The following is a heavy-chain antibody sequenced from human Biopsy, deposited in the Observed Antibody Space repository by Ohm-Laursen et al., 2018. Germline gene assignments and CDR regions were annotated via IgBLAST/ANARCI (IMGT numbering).Heavy chain of an antibody. V-gene: IGHV1-18*04. CDR1: GYTFTAYG. CDR3: ARDPGYDFWSGSDPFDI. D-gene: IGHD3-3*01. J-gene: IGHJ3*02. CDR2: NSTYNDDT. Sequence: SVKVSCKTSGYTFTAYGISWVRQAPGQGLEWMGWNSTYNDDTNIAQKLQGRVSMTTDTSTRTAYMELRSLRSGDTAIYFCARDPGYDFWSGSDPFDIWGQGTLVTVS.